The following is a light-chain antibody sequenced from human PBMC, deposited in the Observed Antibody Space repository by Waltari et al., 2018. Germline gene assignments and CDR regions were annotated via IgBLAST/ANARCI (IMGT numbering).Light chain of an antibody. J-gene: IGLJ2*01. CDR2: EVT. V-gene: IGLV2-23*02. Sequence: QSALTQPASVSGSPGQSITLSCTGTSRDVGSYNLVTWYQQHPGKAPKLMIYEVTKRPSGVSNRFSGSKSGNTASLTISGLQAEDESDYYCCSYAGASTHVVFGGGTKVTVL. CDR3: CSYAGASTHVV. CDR1: SRDVGSYNL.